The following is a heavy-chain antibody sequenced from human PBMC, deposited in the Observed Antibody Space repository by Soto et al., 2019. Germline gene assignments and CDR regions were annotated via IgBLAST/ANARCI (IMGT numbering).Heavy chain of an antibody. Sequence: GGSLRLSCAASGFSFSAYAMNWVRQAPGKGLQWVSGLVGSGADKNYADSVRGRFTVSRDNSKNTLYLQMNSLRDEDTAVYYCARDLIAGNGVWEAFDMWGRGTKVTVSS. V-gene: IGHV3-23*01. CDR2: LVGSGADK. J-gene: IGHJ3*02. CDR3: ARDLIAGNGVWEAFDM. D-gene: IGHD2-8*01. CDR1: GFSFSAYA.